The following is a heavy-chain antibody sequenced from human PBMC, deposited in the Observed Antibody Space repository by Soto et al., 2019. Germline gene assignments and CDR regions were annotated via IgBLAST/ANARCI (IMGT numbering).Heavy chain of an antibody. V-gene: IGHV3-74*01. CDR3: ARGGSGTYKLDN. CDR2: VNFDGTTT. J-gene: IGHJ4*02. CDR1: GFPFSSHW. Sequence: EVQLVESGGGLLQPGGSLRLSCEASGFPFSSHWMHWVRQTPGRGRVWVSRVNFDGTTTNYADSVKGRLTISRDNAKNTVYLQMNSLRAEDTAVYYCARGGSGTYKLDNWGQGTLVTVSA. D-gene: IGHD3-10*01.